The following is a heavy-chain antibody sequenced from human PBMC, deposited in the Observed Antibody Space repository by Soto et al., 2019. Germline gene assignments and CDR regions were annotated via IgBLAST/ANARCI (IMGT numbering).Heavy chain of an antibody. Sequence: EVQLVESGGGLVQPGGSLKLSCAASGFTFSGSAMHWVRQASGKGLEWVGRIRSKANSYATAYAASVKGRFTISRDDSKNTAYLQMNSLKTEDTAVSYCTRVTRGALSIAATGFDPWGQGTLVTVSS. D-gene: IGHD6-13*01. CDR1: GFTFSGSA. CDR2: IRSKANSYAT. J-gene: IGHJ5*02. V-gene: IGHV3-73*01. CDR3: TRVTRGALSIAATGFDP.